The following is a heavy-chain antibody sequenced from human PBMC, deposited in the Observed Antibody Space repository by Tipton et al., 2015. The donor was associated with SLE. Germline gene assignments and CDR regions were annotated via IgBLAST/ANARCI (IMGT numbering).Heavy chain of an antibody. V-gene: IGHV1-8*01. CDR2: MNPNSGNT. CDR3: ARGVVIAAAGPVDV. J-gene: IGHJ6*04. D-gene: IGHD6-13*01. Sequence: QVQLVQSGAEVKKPGASVKVSCKASGYTFTSYDINWVRQATGQGLEWMGWMNPNSGNTGYAQKFQGRVTMTRNTSISTAYMELSSLRSEDPAVYSCARGVVIAAAGPVDVWGKGPTVTVSS. CDR1: GYTFTSYD.